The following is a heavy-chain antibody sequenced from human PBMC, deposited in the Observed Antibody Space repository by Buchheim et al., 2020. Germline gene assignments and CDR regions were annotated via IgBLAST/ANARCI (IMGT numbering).Heavy chain of an antibody. CDR1: GFTVSSNY. D-gene: IGHD3-3*01. CDR3: ARYHSLYYDFWSGYFDY. V-gene: IGHV3-53*01. J-gene: IGHJ4*02. CDR2: IYSGGST. Sequence: EVQLVESGGGLIQPGGSLRLSCAASGFTVSSNYMSWVRQAPGKGLEWVSVIYSGGSTYYADSVKGRFTIPRDNSKNTLYLQMNSLRAEDTAVYYCARYHSLYYDFWSGYFDYWGQGTL.